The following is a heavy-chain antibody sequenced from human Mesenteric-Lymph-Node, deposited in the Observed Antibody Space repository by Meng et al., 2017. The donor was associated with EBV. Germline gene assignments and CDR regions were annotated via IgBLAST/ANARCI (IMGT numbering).Heavy chain of an antibody. CDR1: GYIFETLG. CDR3: ARQNGDYDY. D-gene: IGHD4-17*01. J-gene: IGHJ4*02. V-gene: IGHV1-18*01. CDR2: ISTYNGNT. Sequence: QDKLGQSGREVKKPGAPLKGSCKASGYIFETLGISWVRQAPGQGLEWMGWISTYNGNTISAQMFQGRFTMTTDTSTTTAYMELTSLTSDDTAVYYCARQNGDYDYWGQGTLVTVSS.